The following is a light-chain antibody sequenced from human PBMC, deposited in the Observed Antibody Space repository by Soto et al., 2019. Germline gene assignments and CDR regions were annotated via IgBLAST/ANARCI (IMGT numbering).Light chain of an antibody. CDR2: GAS. CDR1: QGFSST. V-gene: IGKV3-15*01. Sequence: EIVVTQSPATLSVSPGERATLSCRASQGFSSTLAWYQHRPGQSPRLLIYGASTRATGVPARFSGSGSGTDFFLPTSTLQSEVFAVYYCQQYRGWPGTFGQGTKVEIK. J-gene: IGKJ1*01. CDR3: QQYRGWPGT.